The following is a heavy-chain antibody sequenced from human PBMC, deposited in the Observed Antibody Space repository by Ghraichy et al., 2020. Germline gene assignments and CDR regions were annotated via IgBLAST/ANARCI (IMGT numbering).Heavy chain of an antibody. CDR3: ARDDFWSGYSLFYYYYYGMDV. Sequence: GGSLRLSCAASGFTFSSYSMNWVRQAPGKGLEWVSSISSSSSYIYYADSVKGRFTISRDNAKNSLYLQMNSLRAEDTAVYYCARDDFWSGYSLFYYYYYGMDVWGQGTTVTVSS. V-gene: IGHV3-21*01. J-gene: IGHJ6*02. CDR2: ISSSSSYI. CDR1: GFTFSSYS. D-gene: IGHD3-3*01.